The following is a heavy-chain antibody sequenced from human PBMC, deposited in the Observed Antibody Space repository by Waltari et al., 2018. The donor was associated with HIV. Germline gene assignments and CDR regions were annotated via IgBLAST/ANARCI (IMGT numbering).Heavy chain of an antibody. CDR1: QFTFSNSA. V-gene: IGHV3-23*01. Sequence: EVQLLESGGGLVQPGGSLRLSCAASQFTFSNSAGGGVRQARGRGVDWVSSMSAAGGRTYYADSVKGRFTISRNNSTTTLYLQMDRLKAEDTALYYCATTGRRVWFPRVASWGRGTLVTVSS. J-gene: IGHJ4*02. CDR3: ATTGRRVWFPRVAS. CDR2: MSAAGGRT. D-gene: IGHD1-1*01.